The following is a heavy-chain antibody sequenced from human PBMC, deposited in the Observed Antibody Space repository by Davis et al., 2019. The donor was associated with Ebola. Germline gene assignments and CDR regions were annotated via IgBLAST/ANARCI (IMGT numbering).Heavy chain of an antibody. Sequence: PSETLSLTCAVYGGSFSGYYWSWIRQPPGKGLEWIGEINHSGSTSYNPSLKSRVTISVDTSKNQFSLKLSSVTAADTAVYFCARVVVTIVARRREDGFDVWGQGTTVTVSS. D-gene: IGHD2-21*02. CDR1: GGSFSGYY. V-gene: IGHV4-34*01. J-gene: IGHJ6*02. CDR2: INHSGST. CDR3: ARVVVTIVARRREDGFDV.